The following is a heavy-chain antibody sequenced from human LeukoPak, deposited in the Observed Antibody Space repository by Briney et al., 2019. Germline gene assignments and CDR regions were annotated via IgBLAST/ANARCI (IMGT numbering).Heavy chain of an antibody. CDR2: INHSGST. CDR3: ARGHLTFDY. CDR1: GGSFSGYY. J-gene: IGHJ4*02. D-gene: IGHD3-9*01. Sequence: SETLSLTCAVYGGSFSGYYWSWIRQPPGKGLEWIGEINHSGSTNYNPSLKSRVTISVDTSKNQFSLKLSSVTAADTAVYYCARGHLTFDYWGQGTLVTVSS. V-gene: IGHV4-34*01.